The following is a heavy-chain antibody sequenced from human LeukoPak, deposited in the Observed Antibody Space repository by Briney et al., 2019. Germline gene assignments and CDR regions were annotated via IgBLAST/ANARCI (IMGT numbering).Heavy chain of an antibody. CDR3: AKDRQWLEYYFDY. Sequence: GGSLRLSCAASGFTFSSYGMHWVRQAPGKGLEWVAFIRYDGSNKYYADSVKGRFTISRDNSKNTLYLQMNSLRAEDTAVYYCAKDRQWLEYYFDYWGQGTLVTVSS. CDR2: IRYDGSNK. D-gene: IGHD6-19*01. V-gene: IGHV3-30*02. J-gene: IGHJ4*02. CDR1: GFTFSSYG.